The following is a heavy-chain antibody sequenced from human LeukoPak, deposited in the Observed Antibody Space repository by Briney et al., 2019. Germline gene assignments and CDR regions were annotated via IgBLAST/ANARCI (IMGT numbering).Heavy chain of an antibody. CDR2: INHSGST. J-gene: IGHJ6*02. Sequence: PSGTLSLTCAVYGGSFSGYYWSWIRQPPGKGLEWIGEINHSGSTNYNPSLKSRVTMSVDTSKNQFSLKLSSVTAADTAVYYCAGSSGWARVGMDVWGQGTTVTVSS. V-gene: IGHV4-34*01. D-gene: IGHD6-19*01. CDR3: AGSSGWARVGMDV. CDR1: GGSFSGYY.